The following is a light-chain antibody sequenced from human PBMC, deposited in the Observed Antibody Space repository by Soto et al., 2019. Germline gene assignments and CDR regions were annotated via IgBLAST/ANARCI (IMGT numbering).Light chain of an antibody. CDR2: AVS. Sequence: EIVMTQSPATLSVSLGGRATLSCRASQSVGSKLAWYQQKPGQAPRLLIYAVSTRASGIPDRFSGSGSGTEFTLTISSLQSEDFAVYHCKQYDDWPQYTFGQGTKLQIK. J-gene: IGKJ2*01. CDR3: KQYDDWPQYT. V-gene: IGKV3-15*01. CDR1: QSVGSK.